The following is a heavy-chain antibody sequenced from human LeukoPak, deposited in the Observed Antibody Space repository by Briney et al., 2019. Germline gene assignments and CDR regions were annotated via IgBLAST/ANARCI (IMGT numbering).Heavy chain of an antibody. V-gene: IGHV4-59*01. CDR3: ARVERFGEFTYDY. D-gene: IGHD3-10*01. CDR1: GGSISSYY. J-gene: IGHJ4*02. CDR2: IYYSGST. Sequence: SETLSLTCTVSGGSISSYYWSWIRQPPGKGLEWIGYIYYSGSTNYNPSLKSRVTISVDTSKNQFSLKLSSVTAADTAVYYCARVERFGEFTYDYWGQGTLVTVSS.